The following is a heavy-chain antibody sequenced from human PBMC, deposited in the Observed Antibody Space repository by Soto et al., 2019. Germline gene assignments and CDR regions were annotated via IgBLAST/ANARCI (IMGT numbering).Heavy chain of an antibody. D-gene: IGHD5-18*01. CDR2: IIPIFGTA. CDR3: ARDDRGSYGKFDY. Sequence: GASVKVSCKASGGTFSSYAIGWVRQAPGQGLEWMGGIIPIFGTANYAQKFQGRVTITADESTSTAYMELSSLRSEDTAVYYCARDDRGSYGKFDYWGQGTLVTVSS. CDR1: GGTFSSYA. V-gene: IGHV1-69*13. J-gene: IGHJ4*02.